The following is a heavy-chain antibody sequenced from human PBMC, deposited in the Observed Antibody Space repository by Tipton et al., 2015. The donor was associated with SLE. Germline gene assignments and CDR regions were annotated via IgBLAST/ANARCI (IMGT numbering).Heavy chain of an antibody. J-gene: IGHJ4*02. CDR1: GGSISSGGYY. V-gene: IGHV4-31*03. Sequence: TLSLTCSVSGGSISSGGYYWTWIRQFPGKGLVWIGYIYYTGSESTYYNPSLKSRVSMSVDSSKNQFSLNLRSVTAADTAVYYCARRRFQSASDSWGQGTLVTVSS. D-gene: IGHD2-21*01. CDR2: IYYTGSEST. CDR3: ARRRFQSASDS.